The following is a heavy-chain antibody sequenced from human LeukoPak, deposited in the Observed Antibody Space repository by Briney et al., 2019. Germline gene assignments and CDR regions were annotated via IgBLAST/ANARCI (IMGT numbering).Heavy chain of an antibody. D-gene: IGHD3-22*01. CDR2: IYSGGST. Sequence: GGSLRLSCAASGFTFSIAWMSWVRQAPGKGLEWVSVIYSGGSTYYADSVKGRFTISRDNSKNTLYLQMNSLRAEDTAVYYCVRDVGGDSSGFDIWGQGTLVTVSS. CDR1: GFTFSIAW. V-gene: IGHV3-66*01. CDR3: VRDVGGDSSGFDI. J-gene: IGHJ4*02.